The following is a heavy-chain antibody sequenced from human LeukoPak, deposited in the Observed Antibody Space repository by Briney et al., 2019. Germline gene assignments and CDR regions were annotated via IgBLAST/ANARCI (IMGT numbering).Heavy chain of an antibody. Sequence: GASAKVSCKASGYTFSIYGITWVRQAPGQGLEWMGFISADNGNTNYAQKFQGRVTMTTDTSTSTAYMELRSLRADDTAVYYCARCGATVTMFFDYWGQGTLVTVSS. J-gene: IGHJ4*02. CDR1: GYTFSIYG. D-gene: IGHD4-17*01. CDR3: ARCGATVTMFFDY. CDR2: ISADNGNT. V-gene: IGHV1-18*01.